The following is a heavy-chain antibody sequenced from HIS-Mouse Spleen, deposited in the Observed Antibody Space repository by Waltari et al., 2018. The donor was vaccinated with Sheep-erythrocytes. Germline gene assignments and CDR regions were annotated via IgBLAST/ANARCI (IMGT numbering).Heavy chain of an antibody. Sequence: EVQLVESGGGLIQPGGSLRLSCAASGFTVSSNYISWVRQAPGKGLEWVSRINSDGSSTSYADSVKGRFTISRDNAKNTLYLQMNSLRAEDTAVYYCARGRYSSSWGQGTLVTVSS. V-gene: IGHV3-74*02. J-gene: IGHJ4*02. CDR2: INSDGSST. D-gene: IGHD6-13*01. CDR3: ARGRYSSS. CDR1: GFTVSSNY.